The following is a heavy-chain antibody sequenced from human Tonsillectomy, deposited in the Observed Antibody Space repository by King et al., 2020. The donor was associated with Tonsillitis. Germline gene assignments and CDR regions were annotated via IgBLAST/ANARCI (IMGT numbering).Heavy chain of an antibody. CDR1: GFTFSSDW. CDR2: LKQDGSER. D-gene: IGHD4-17*01. J-gene: IGHJ4*02. V-gene: IGHV3-7*03. Sequence: QLVQSGGGLVQPGGSLRLSCAASGFTFSSDWMSWVRQAPGKGLEWVASLKQDGSERYYVDSVKGRFTISRDNAKKALSLQMNSLVAEDTAVYYCARAIYGGGDYWGQGTLVTVSS. CDR3: ARAIYGGGDY.